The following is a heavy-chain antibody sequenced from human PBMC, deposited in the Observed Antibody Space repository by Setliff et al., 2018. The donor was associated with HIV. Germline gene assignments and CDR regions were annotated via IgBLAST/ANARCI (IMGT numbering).Heavy chain of an antibody. CDR2: IYYSGST. Sequence: SETLSLTCVVSGYSISSGYYWSWIRQSPARGLEWIGYIYYSGSTYYSPSLKSRVTISVDTSKDQFSLKLSSVTAADAAVYYCARRSATHGNWNFDLWGRGTLVTVSS. J-gene: IGHJ2*01. V-gene: IGHV4-38-2*01. CDR3: ARRSATHGNWNFDL. CDR1: GYSISSGYY.